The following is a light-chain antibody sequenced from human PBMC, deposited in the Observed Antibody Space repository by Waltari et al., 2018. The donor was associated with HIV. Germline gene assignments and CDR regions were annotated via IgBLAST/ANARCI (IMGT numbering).Light chain of an antibody. J-gene: IGLJ3*02. Sequence: QSVLTQPPSVSGTPGQNVTISCSGSSTNIRSNIVNWYKQLPGAAPKLLIYSNDQRPSGVPDRFSGSKSGTSASLAISGLQSADEADYYCAAWDDSLNGMFGGGTKLTV. CDR2: SND. CDR1: STNIRSNI. V-gene: IGLV1-44*01. CDR3: AAWDDSLNGM.